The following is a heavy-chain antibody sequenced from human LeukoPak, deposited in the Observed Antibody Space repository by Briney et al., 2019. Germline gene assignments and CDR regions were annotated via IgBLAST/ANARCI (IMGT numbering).Heavy chain of an antibody. V-gene: IGHV3-23*01. CDR3: ARAIVVPAAIPDY. D-gene: IGHD2-2*01. CDR1: GFTFSTFA. J-gene: IGHJ4*02. Sequence: GGSLRLSCEASGFTFSTFAMIWVRQPPGKGLEWVSSIFPGGGEIHYADSVKGRFTISRDNSKNTLYLQMNSLRAEDTAVYYCARAIVVPAAIPDYWGQGTLVTVSS. CDR2: IFPGGGEI.